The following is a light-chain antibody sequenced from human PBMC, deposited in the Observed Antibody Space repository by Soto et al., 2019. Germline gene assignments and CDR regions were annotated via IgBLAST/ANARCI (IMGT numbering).Light chain of an antibody. CDR2: GAS. CDR3: QQYGNSPQT. J-gene: IGKJ1*01. V-gene: IGKV3-20*01. CDR1: QSVNHN. Sequence: VMTQSPDTLSASPGERVSLSCRASQSVNHNLAWYLQKPGQAPRLLIYGASSRATGIPDRFSGSGSGTDFTLTISRLEPEDFAVYYCQQYGNSPQTFGQGTKVDIK.